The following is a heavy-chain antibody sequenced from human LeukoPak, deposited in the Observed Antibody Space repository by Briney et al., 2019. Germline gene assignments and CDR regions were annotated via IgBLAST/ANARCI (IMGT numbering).Heavy chain of an antibody. CDR1: EFTFSSYS. Sequence: GGSLRLSCAASEFTFSSYSMNWVRQAPGKGLEWVSAISADAVDTFYAPSVKGRFTISRDNSKNTMYLQINSLRAEDTAIYYCAKDVWWSVSWGQGTLVTVSS. CDR3: AKDVWWSVS. CDR2: ISADAVDT. J-gene: IGHJ5*02. D-gene: IGHD2-8*02. V-gene: IGHV3-23*01.